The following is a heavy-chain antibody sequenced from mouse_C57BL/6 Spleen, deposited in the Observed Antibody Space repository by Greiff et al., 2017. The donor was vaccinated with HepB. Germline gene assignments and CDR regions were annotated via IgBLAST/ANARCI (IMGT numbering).Heavy chain of an antibody. D-gene: IGHD2-1*01. J-gene: IGHJ4*01. V-gene: IGHV1-54*01. CDR1: GYAFTNYL. CDR3: ARHYGNYEDAMDY. CDR2: INPGSGGT. Sequence: VQLQQSGAELVRPGTSVKVSCKASGYAFTNYLIEWVKQRPGQGLEWIGVINPGSGGTNYNEKFKGKATLTADKSSSTAYMQLSSLTSEDSAVYFCARHYGNYEDAMDYWGQGTSVTVSS.